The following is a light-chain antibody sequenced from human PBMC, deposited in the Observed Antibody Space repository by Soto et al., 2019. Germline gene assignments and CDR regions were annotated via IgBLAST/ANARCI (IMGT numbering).Light chain of an antibody. V-gene: IGLV2-14*01. CDR2: EIR. J-gene: IGLJ1*01. Sequence: QSALTQPASVSGSPGQPITISCTGTSSDVGGYNYVSWYQQHPGEAPKLMIYEIRNRPSGVSNRFSGSKSGNTASLTISGLQAEDEADYYCTSYTTSSTLYVFGTGTKVTVL. CDR1: SSDVGGYNY. CDR3: TSYTTSSTLYV.